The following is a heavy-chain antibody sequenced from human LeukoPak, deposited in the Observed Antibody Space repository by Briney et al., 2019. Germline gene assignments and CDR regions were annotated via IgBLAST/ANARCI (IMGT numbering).Heavy chain of an antibody. CDR2: ISYDGGNK. CDR1: GFSFTNYG. Sequence: GRSLSLSCAASGFSFTNYGLHWVRQAPGKGLEWVAVISYDGGNKYADSVKGRFTIARDNSNNTLYLQMNSLRVEDTAMYYCARSSSRDGYNRIDYWGQGTLVTVSS. CDR3: ARSSSRDGYNRIDY. V-gene: IGHV3-30-3*01. J-gene: IGHJ4*02. D-gene: IGHD5-24*01.